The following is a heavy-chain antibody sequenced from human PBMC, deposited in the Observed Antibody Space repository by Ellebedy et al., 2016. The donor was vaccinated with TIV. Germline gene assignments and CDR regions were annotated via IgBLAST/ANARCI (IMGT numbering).Heavy chain of an antibody. CDR3: AKDSSWELGDDAFDI. D-gene: IGHD1-26*01. CDR1: GFTFSSYA. CDR2: ISGSGGST. J-gene: IGHJ3*02. V-gene: IGHV3-23*01. Sequence: ESLKISXAASGFTFSSYAMSWVRQAPGKGLEWVSAISGSGGSTYYADSVKGRSTISRDNSKNTLYLQMNSLRAEDTAVYYCAKDSSWELGDDAFDIWGQGTMVTVSS.